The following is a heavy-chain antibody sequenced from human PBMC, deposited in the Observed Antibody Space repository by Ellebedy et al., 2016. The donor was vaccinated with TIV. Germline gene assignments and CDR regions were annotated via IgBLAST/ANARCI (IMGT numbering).Heavy chain of an antibody. CDR1: GLTFGDYA. D-gene: IGHD2/OR15-2a*01. CDR2: IRPKGYGGTT. CDR3: ASSFGDYYYYGVDA. Sequence: GESLKISCTGSGLTFGDYAMNWVRQAPGKGLEWVGFIRPKGYGGTTEYAASVKGRFTISRDDSKSIAYLQMNSLKTEDTAVYYCASSFGDYYYYGVDAWGQGTTVTVSS. V-gene: IGHV3-49*04. J-gene: IGHJ6*02.